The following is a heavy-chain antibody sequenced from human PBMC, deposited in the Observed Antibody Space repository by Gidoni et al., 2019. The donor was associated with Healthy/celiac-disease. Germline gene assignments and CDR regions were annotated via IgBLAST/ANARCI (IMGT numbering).Heavy chain of an antibody. CDR1: GASVSSGCYH. CDR2: IYYSGST. D-gene: IGHD3-16*01. Sequence: QVQLPASGPGLVTPSETPSLTCPVSGASVSSGCYHWSGIRQPPGKGLEWSWYIYYSGSTNYNPALKSRGTIAVDTSKSQFSLKLSSVTAEDTDVYYCERGGPRNDFDYWGQGTLVTVSS. CDR3: ERGGPRNDFDY. V-gene: IGHV4-61*01. J-gene: IGHJ4*02.